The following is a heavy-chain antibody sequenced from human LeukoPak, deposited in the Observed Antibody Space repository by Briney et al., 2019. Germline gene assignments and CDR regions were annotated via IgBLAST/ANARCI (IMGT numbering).Heavy chain of an antibody. J-gene: IGHJ6*03. V-gene: IGHV3-21*01. D-gene: IGHD3-22*01. CDR1: GFTFSSYE. CDR3: ARVGGSTMIVVVTYYMDV. Sequence: KPGGSLRLSCAASGFTFSSYEMNWVRQAPGKGLEWVSSISSSSSYIYYADSVKGRFTISRDNAKNSLYLQMNSLRAEDTAVYYCARVGGSTMIVVVTYYMDVWGKGTTVTVSS. CDR2: ISSSSSYI.